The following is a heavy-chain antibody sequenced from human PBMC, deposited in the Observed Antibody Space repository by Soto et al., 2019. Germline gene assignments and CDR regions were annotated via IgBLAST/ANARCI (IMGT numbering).Heavy chain of an antibody. CDR3: ARDGTPYNWNYISGMDV. CDR1: GGTFSSYA. CDR2: IIPIFGTA. J-gene: IGHJ6*02. Sequence: QVQLVQSGAEVKKPGSSVKVSCKASGGTFSSYAISWVRQAPGQGLEWMGGIIPIFGTANYAQKFQGRVTITADESTSTAYMELSSLRSEDTAVYYCARDGTPYNWNYISGMDVWGQGPTVTVSS. D-gene: IGHD1-7*01. V-gene: IGHV1-69*01.